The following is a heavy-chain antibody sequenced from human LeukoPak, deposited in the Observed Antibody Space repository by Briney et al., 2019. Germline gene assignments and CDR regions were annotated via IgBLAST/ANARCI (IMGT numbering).Heavy chain of an antibody. Sequence: GGSLRLSCAASGFTFSSYAMSWVRQAPGKGLEWVSGISGSGDGTYYADSVKGRFTISRDNSMNTLYLQMNSLRAEDTAVYYCAKGRSEIVVAGLNYWGQGTLVTVSS. J-gene: IGHJ4*02. CDR1: GFTFSSYA. V-gene: IGHV3-23*01. D-gene: IGHD6-19*01. CDR3: AKGRSEIVVAGLNY. CDR2: ISGSGDGT.